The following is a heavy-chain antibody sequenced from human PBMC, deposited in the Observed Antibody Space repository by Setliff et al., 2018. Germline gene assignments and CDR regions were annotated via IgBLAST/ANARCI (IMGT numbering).Heavy chain of an antibody. CDR1: GYIFNTFG. D-gene: IGHD4-17*01. V-gene: IGHV1-18*01. CDR3: VRDAGWQYDDYADSVRGRFTISRDNAKNTVYLQMNSLRGDDTAVYHCARDLVGATADF. Sequence: GASVKVSCKASGYIFNTFGINWVRRAPGQGLEWIGWISPYNGDTKSAQNLQDRVTMTTDTSTSTAYMEPRRLRSDDTAVYYCVRDAGWQYDDYADSVRGRFTISRDNAKNTVYLQMNSLRGDDTAVYHCARDLVGATADFWGRGTLVTVSS. J-gene: IGHJ4*02. CDR2: ISPYNGDT.